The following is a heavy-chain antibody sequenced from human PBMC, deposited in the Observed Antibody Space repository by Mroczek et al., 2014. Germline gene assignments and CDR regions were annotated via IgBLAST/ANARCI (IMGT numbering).Heavy chain of an antibody. D-gene: IGHD3-3*01. CDR2: IYYSGST. CDR1: GGSISSGGYY. Sequence: QVQLQESGPGLVKPSQTLSLTCTVSGGSISSGGYYWSWIRQHPGKGLEWIGYIYYSGSTYYNPSLKSRVTISVDTSKNQFSLKLSSVTAADTAVYYCARGYYDFWSGEAGYMDVWGKGTTVTVSS. J-gene: IGHJ6*03. V-gene: IGHV4-31*03. CDR3: ARGYYDFWSGEAGYMDV.